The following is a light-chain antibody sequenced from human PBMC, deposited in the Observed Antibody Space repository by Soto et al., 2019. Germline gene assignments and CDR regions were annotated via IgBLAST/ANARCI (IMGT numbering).Light chain of an antibody. CDR2: LNSDGSH. V-gene: IGLV4-69*01. Sequence: QPVLTQSPSASASLGASVKLTCTLSSGHSSYAIACHQQQPEKGPRYLMKLNSDGSHSKGDGIPDRFSGSSSGAERYLTISRLQSEDEADYYCQTWGTGIRVFGGRTKLTVL. J-gene: IGLJ2*01. CDR3: QTWGTGIRV. CDR1: SGHSSYA.